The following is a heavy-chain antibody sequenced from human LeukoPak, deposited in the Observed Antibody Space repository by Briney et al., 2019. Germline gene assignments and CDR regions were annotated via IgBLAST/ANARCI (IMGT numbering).Heavy chain of an antibody. CDR2: ISSSSSYI. V-gene: IGHV3-21*01. CDR1: GFTFSTHD. Sequence: GGSLRLSCAASGFTFSTHDLNWVRQAPGKGLEWVSSISSSSSYIYYADSVKGRFTISRDNAKNSLYLQMNSLRAEDTAVYYCARLGLRFLEWSDAFDIWGQGTMVTVSS. D-gene: IGHD3-3*01. CDR3: ARLGLRFLEWSDAFDI. J-gene: IGHJ3*02.